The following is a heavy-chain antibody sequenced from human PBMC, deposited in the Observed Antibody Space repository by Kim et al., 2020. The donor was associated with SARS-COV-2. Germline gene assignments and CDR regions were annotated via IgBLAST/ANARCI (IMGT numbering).Heavy chain of an antibody. CDR2: IYYSGST. CDR3: ARLRQPLLYDFDY. CDR1: GGSISSYY. Sequence: SETLSLTCTVSGGSISSYYWSWIRQPPGKGLEWIGYIYYSGSTNYNPSLQSRVTISIDTSKNQFSLSLSSVTAADTAVYYCARLRQPLLYDFDYLGQGAL. D-gene: IGHD6-25*01. J-gene: IGHJ4*02. V-gene: IGHV4-59*08.